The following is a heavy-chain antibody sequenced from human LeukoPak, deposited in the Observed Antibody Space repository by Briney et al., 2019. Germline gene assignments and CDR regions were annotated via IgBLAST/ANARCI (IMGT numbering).Heavy chain of an antibody. Sequence: GGSLRLSCAASGFTFSTYALHWVRQVPGKGLEYVSAISSIGGTTYYANSVKGRFTISRDNSKNTLYLQMGSLRAEDMAVYYCARGDSSGYYDYGMDVWGQGTTVTVSS. V-gene: IGHV3-64*01. CDR2: ISSIGGTT. D-gene: IGHD3-22*01. CDR1: GFTFSTYA. CDR3: ARGDSSGYYDYGMDV. J-gene: IGHJ6*02.